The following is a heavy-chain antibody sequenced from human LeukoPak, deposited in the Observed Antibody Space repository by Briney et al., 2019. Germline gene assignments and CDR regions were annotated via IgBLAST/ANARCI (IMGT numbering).Heavy chain of an antibody. V-gene: IGHV4-39*01. Sequence: SETLSLTCTVSGGSISSSTYCWGWIRQPPGKGLEWIGSLCYSGSTYYNSSLKSRLTISVDTSKNQFSLKLSSVTAADTAVYYCAPMGGRGSWFDPWGQGTLVTVSS. CDR2: LCYSGST. J-gene: IGHJ5*02. CDR1: GGSISSSTYC. D-gene: IGHD1-26*01. CDR3: APMGGRGSWFDP.